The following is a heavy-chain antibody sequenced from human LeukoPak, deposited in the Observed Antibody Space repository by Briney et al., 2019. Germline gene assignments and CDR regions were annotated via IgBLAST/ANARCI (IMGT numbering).Heavy chain of an antibody. CDR3: ARDFGSGAHGRWYFDL. CDR2: ISWNSGSI. J-gene: IGHJ2*01. CDR1: GFTFDDYA. Sequence: PGGSLRLSCAASGFTFDDYAMHWVRQAPGKGLEWVSGISWNSGSIGYADSVKGRFTISRDNAKNSLYLQMNSLRAEDTAMYYCARDFGSGAHGRWYFDLWGRDTLVTVSS. D-gene: IGHD3-10*01. V-gene: IGHV3-9*01.